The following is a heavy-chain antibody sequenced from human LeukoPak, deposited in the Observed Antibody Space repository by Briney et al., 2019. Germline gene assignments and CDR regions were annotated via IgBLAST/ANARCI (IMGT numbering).Heavy chain of an antibody. D-gene: IGHD5-18*01. CDR1: GGSISSYY. V-gene: IGHV4-59*01. CDR3: ARTTEGGYTYGYFYYYYMDV. Sequence: SETLSLTCTVSGGSISSYYWSWIRQPPGKGLEWVGYIYYSGSTNYNPSLKSRVTISVDTSKNQFSLKLTSATAADTAVYYCARTTEGGYTYGYFYYYYMDVWGKGTTVTISS. J-gene: IGHJ6*03. CDR2: IYYSGST.